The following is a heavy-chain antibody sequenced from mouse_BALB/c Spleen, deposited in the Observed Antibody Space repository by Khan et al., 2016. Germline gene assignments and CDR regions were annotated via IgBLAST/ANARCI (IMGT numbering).Heavy chain of an antibody. Sequence: VQLKESGAELAKPGASVKMSCTASGYTFTSYWMHWIKQRPGQGLEWIGYINPTSGYTDYNQKFKDKATLTVDKSSSTAYMQLSSLTSDDSAVYYCARDRIDYWGQGTALTVSS. CDR3: ARDRIDY. J-gene: IGHJ2*01. CDR1: GYTFTSYW. CDR2: INPTSGYT. V-gene: IGHV1-7*01.